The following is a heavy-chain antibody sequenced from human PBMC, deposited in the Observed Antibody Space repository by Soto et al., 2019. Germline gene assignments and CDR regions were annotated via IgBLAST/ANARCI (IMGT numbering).Heavy chain of an antibody. CDR2: ISGSGGSP. CDR3: AKEGTSGLYYFDY. J-gene: IGHJ4*02. D-gene: IGHD6-19*01. V-gene: IGHV3-23*01. CDR1: GFTFSNYA. Sequence: EVQLLESGGGLVQPGGSLRLSCAASGFTFSNYAMNWVRQAPGKGLEWVSTISGSGGSPYYADSVKGRFTISRDNSMSPLYLQMNSLRAGDSAIYYCAKEGTSGLYYFDYWGQGTLVTVSS.